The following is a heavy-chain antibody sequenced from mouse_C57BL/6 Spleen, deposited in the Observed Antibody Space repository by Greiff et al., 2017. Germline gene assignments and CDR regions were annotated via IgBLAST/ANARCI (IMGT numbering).Heavy chain of an antibody. J-gene: IGHJ1*03. V-gene: IGHV1-52*01. CDR1: GYTFTSYW. CDR3: AHGSSYWYFDV. CDR2: IDPSDSET. Sequence: QVQLQQPGAELVRPGSSVKLSCKASGYTFTSYWMHWVKQRPIQGLEWIGNIDPSDSETHYNQKFKDKATLTVDKSSSTAYMQLSSLTSEDPAVYYCAHGSSYWYFDVWGTGTTVTVSS. D-gene: IGHD1-1*01.